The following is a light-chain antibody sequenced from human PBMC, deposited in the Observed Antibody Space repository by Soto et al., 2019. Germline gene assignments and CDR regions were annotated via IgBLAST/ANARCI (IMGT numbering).Light chain of an antibody. CDR3: TSYTTSTTYV. V-gene: IGLV2-14*03. CDR2: DVS. J-gene: IGLJ1*01. Sequence: QSALTQPASVSGSPGQSIAISCTGTSSDVDAYNFVSWYQHHPGKAPKLMIFDVSSRPSGVSNRFSGSKSGNTASLTISGLQAEDEADYYCTSYTTSTTYVFETGTTVTAL. CDR1: SSDVDAYNF.